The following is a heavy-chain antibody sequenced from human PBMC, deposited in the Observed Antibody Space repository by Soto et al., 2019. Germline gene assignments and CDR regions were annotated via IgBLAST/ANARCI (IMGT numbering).Heavy chain of an antibody. CDR3: ARDLVVQTTTGGVDF. J-gene: IGHJ4*02. V-gene: IGHV1-18*01. D-gene: IGHD2-2*01. CDR1: GYTFTSYG. CDR2: ISGYNGNT. Sequence: ASVKASCKASGYTFTSYGVSWVRHAPGQGLEWMGWISGYNGNTNYAQKFQDRVAMTTDTSTNTAYMELRSLRSDDTAVYYCARDLVVQTTTGGVDFWGQGTLVTVSS.